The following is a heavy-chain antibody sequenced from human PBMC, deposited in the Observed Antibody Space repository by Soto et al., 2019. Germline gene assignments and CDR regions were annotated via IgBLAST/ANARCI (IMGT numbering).Heavy chain of an antibody. CDR2: IYYSGST. CDR1: GGSISSYY. Sequence: SETLSLTCTVSGGSISSYYWSWIRQPPGKGLEWIGYIYYSGSTNYNPSLKSRVTISVDTSKNQFSLKLSSVTAADTAVYYCASSHAGAHITAAVHWGQGTLVTVSS. V-gene: IGHV4-59*12. J-gene: IGHJ4*02. D-gene: IGHD6-13*01. CDR3: ASSHAGAHITAAVH.